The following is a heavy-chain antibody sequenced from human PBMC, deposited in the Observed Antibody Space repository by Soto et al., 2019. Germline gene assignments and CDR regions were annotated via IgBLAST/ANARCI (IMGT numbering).Heavy chain of an antibody. V-gene: IGHV4-30-2*01. CDR2: IYHSGST. CDR1: GGSISSGGYS. J-gene: IGHJ5*02. Sequence: QLQLQESGSGRVKPSQTLSLTCAVSGGSISSGGYSWSWIRQPPGKGLEWIGYIYHSGSTYYNPSLKSRVTISVDRSKTQFSLKLSSVTAADTAVYYCARVPDRWGQGTLVTVSS. D-gene: IGHD2-2*01. CDR3: ARVPDR.